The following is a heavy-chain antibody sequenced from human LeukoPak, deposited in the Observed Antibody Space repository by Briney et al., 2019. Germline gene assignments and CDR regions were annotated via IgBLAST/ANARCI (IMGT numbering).Heavy chain of an antibody. CDR1: GYTLTELS. D-gene: IGHD6-19*01. V-gene: IGHV1-24*01. J-gene: IGHJ4*02. Sequence: ASVKVSCKVSGYTLTELSMHWVRQAPGKGLEWMGGFDPEGGETIYAQKFQGRVTMTEDTSTDTAYMELSSLRSEDTAVYYCATRIAVGYYFDYWGQGTLVTVSS. CDR2: FDPEGGET. CDR3: ATRIAVGYYFDY.